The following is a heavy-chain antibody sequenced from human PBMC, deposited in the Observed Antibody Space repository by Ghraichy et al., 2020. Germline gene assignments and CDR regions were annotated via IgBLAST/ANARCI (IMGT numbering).Heavy chain of an antibody. V-gene: IGHV3-43*01. CDR1: GFTFDDYT. CDR2: ISWDGGST. Sequence: GESLNISCAASGFTFDDYTMHWVRQAPGKGLEWVSLISWDGGSTYYADSVKGRFTISRDNSKNSLYLQMNSLRTEDTALYYCAKGSYYYDSSGPFGLGFDPWGQGTLVTVSS. J-gene: IGHJ5*02. CDR3: AKGSYYYDSSGPFGLGFDP. D-gene: IGHD3-22*01.